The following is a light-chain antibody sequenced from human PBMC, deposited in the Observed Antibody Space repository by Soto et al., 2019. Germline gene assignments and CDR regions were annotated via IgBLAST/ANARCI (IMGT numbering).Light chain of an antibody. Sequence: IQLTQSPSSLSASVGDRVTISCRASQGIANFLAWYQQKPGKAPKLLIYGASTLHSGVPSRFSGSGSGTDFTLTISSLQPAYFATYYLQHLNRFPIPFVPGTKVDIK. CDR1: QGIANF. J-gene: IGKJ3*01. V-gene: IGKV1-9*01. CDR2: GAS. CDR3: QHLNRFPIP.